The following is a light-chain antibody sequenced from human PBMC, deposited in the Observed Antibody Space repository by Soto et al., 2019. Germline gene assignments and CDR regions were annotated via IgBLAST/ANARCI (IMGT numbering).Light chain of an antibody. CDR2: AAP. CDR3: QKYNSVPWT. Sequence: DIQMTQSPSSLSASVGDRVTITCRASQGISNYLGWYQQKPGTVPKLLIYAAPTLQSGVPSRFSGSGSGTDFTLTISSLQPEDVATYYCQKYNSVPWTFGQGTKVEIK. V-gene: IGKV1-27*01. CDR1: QGISNY. J-gene: IGKJ1*01.